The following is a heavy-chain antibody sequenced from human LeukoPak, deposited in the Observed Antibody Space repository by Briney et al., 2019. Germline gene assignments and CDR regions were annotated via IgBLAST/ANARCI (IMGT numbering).Heavy chain of an antibody. CDR2: IIPILGIA. V-gene: IGHV1-69*04. Sequence: SVKVSCKASGGTFSSYAISWVRQAPGQGLEWMGRIIPILGIANYAQKFQGRVTITADKSTSTAYMELRSLRSDDTAVYYCARVFGIAVAGAPFDYWGQGTLVTVSS. D-gene: IGHD6-19*01. CDR1: GGTFSSYA. CDR3: ARVFGIAVAGAPFDY. J-gene: IGHJ4*02.